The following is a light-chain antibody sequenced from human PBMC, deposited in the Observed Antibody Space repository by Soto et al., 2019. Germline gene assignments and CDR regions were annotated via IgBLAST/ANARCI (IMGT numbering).Light chain of an antibody. CDR3: EQSYSSPRN. J-gene: IGKJ3*01. CDR1: QSISSY. CDR2: AAS. V-gene: IGKV1-39*01. Sequence: DIQMTQSPSSLSASVGDRVTITCRASQSISSYLNWYQQKPGKAPKLLIYAASSLQSGVTSRLSGSGSGTDFTLTISILQPEDFATYYCEQSYSSPRNFGPGTKVHIK.